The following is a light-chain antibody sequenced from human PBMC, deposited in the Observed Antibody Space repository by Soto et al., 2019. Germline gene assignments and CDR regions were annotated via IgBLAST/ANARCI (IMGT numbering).Light chain of an antibody. CDR3: SSYTDSSNYV. CDR2: QVT. Sequence: QSVLTQPASVSGSPGQSITISCTGTSSELAIYNYVSWYQQQPGKAPKLMIYQVTNRPSGVSNRFSGSRSGNTASPPISGLQAEDEADYYCSSYTDSSNYVFGSGTKVTVL. CDR1: SSELAIYNY. J-gene: IGLJ1*01. V-gene: IGLV2-14*01.